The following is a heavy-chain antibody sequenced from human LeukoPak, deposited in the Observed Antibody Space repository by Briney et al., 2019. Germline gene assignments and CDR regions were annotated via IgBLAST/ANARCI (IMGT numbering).Heavy chain of an antibody. D-gene: IGHD2/OR15-2a*01. Sequence: SETLSLTCTVSGYSISSGYYWGWIRQPPGKGLEWIGSIHYSGSTYYNPSLKSRVTISVDTSKNQLSLKLSSETAADTAVYYCARKYSSSYYYYYMDVWGKGTTVTVSS. CDR2: IHYSGST. CDR1: GYSISSGYY. J-gene: IGHJ6*03. V-gene: IGHV4-38-2*02. CDR3: ARKYSSSYYYYYMDV.